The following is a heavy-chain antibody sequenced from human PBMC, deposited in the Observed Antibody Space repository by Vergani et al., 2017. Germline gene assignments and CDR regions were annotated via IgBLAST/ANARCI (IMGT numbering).Heavy chain of an antibody. CDR2: ISGSGGST. J-gene: IGHJ3*02. CDR3: AKAFSRGYFGGKSVACAGFDI. CDR1: GFTFSSYA. V-gene: IGHV3-23*01. D-gene: IGHD3-22*01. Sequence: EVQLLESGGGLVQPGGSLRLSCAASGFTFSSYAMSWVRQAPGKGLEWVSAISGSGGSTCYADTGKGRFTIARDNSKNTLYLQMNSLRAEDTAVYYCAKAFSRGYFGGKSVACAGFDIWGQGTMVTVSS.